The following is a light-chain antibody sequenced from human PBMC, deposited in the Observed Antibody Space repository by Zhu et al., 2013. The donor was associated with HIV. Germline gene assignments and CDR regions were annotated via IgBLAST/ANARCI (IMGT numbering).Light chain of an antibody. CDR3: QHFSRVPFS. CDR1: QNIGDS. J-gene: IGKJ3*01. V-gene: IGKV1-5*01. Sequence: DIQMTQSPSTLSASVGDRVTITCRASQNIGDSVAWYQQKPGKAPYVLIYSASSFISGVPSRFSGSGSGTDFTLTITNLQPGDFATYYCQHFSRVPFSFGPGTTVDTK. CDR2: SAS.